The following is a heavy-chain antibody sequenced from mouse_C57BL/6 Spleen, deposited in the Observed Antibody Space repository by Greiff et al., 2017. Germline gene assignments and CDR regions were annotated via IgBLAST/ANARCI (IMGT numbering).Heavy chain of an antibody. CDR3: ARDVWNYGDY. CDR1: GYTFTSYW. V-gene: IGHV1-55*01. J-gene: IGHJ4*01. Sequence: QVQLQQPGAELVKPGASVKMSCKASGYTFTSYWITWVKQRPGQGLEWIGVIYPGSGSTNYNEKFKSKATLTVDTSSSTAYMQLSSLTSEGAAVYYCARDVWNYGDYWGQGTSVTVSS. CDR2: IYPGSGST. D-gene: IGHD1-1*01.